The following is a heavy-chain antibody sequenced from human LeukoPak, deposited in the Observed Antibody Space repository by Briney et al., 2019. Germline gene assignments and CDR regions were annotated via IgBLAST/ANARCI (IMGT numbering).Heavy chain of an antibody. Sequence: GGSLRLSCAASGFSFSSHEMNWLRQAPGKGLEWVSYISASGTNIFYADSVKGRFTISRDDAKNSLFLQMNSLRAEDTAIYYCARDQAIIAEDGFDVWGRGTLVTVSS. CDR1: GFSFSSHE. CDR2: ISASGTNI. J-gene: IGHJ3*01. D-gene: IGHD2/OR15-2a*01. CDR3: ARDQAIIAEDGFDV. V-gene: IGHV3-48*03.